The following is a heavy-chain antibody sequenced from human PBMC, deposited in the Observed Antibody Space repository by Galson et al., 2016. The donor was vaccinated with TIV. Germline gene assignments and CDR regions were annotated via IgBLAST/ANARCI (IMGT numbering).Heavy chain of an antibody. CDR2: INPSGGGT. CDR1: GYPVTSHY. CDR3: ARTQSCGGDCYYFEF. J-gene: IGHJ4*02. D-gene: IGHD2-21*02. V-gene: IGHV1-46*01. Sequence: SVKVSCKASGYPVTSHYMHWVRQGPGQGLEWMGIINPSGGGTTYAQNFQGRLTLTRDTSTSTVYMELSSLRSDDTAVYYCARTQSCGGDCYYFEFWGQGILVTVSA.